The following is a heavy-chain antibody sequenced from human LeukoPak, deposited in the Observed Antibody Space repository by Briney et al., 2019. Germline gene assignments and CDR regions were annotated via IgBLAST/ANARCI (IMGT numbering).Heavy chain of an antibody. J-gene: IGHJ4*02. CDR3: ARIARYGGKADFGY. D-gene: IGHD4-23*01. CDR2: IYFSGNT. Sequence: SDTLSLTCTVSGNSISTSKSYWGWIRQPPLKGLEWIGSIYFSGNTYYNASLKSRVTISVDTSKNQFSLKLSSVTAADTAVYYCARIARYGGKADFGYWGQGTLVTVSS. V-gene: IGHV4-39*01. CDR1: GNSISTSKSY.